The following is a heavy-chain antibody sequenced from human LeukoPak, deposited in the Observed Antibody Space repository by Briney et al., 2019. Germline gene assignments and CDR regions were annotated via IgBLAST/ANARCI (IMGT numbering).Heavy chain of an antibody. Sequence: GGSLRLSCAASGFTFSSYAITWVRQAPGKGLEWVSSIRSTGDSTFYADSVKGRFTISRDNSKNTVYLLMNSLRTEDTAVYYCGRSRRINASLYYYMDVWGKGTTVTISS. CDR1: GFTFSSYA. CDR3: GRSRRINASLYYYMDV. V-gene: IGHV3-23*01. J-gene: IGHJ6*03. D-gene: IGHD2-15*01. CDR2: IRSTGDST.